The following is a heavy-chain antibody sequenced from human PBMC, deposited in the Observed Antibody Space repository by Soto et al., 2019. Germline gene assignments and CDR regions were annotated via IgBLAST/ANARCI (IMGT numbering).Heavy chain of an antibody. V-gene: IGHV3-21*04. CDR3: ARKGVSNLDY. CDR1: GFTFTTYT. D-gene: IGHD2-8*01. Sequence: EVLLVESGGGLVKPGESLSLSCAASGFTFTTYTMTWVRQAPGKGLEWVSVISSRSGSSKYYADSVKGRFTISRDNAKNSLYLQMNSLSADDTATYYCARKGVSNLDYWGQGTLVTVSS. CDR2: ISSRSGSSK. J-gene: IGHJ4*02.